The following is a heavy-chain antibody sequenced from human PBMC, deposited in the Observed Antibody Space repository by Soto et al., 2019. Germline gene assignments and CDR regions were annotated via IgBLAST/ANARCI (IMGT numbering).Heavy chain of an antibody. J-gene: IGHJ4*02. CDR1: GFTFSNCA. D-gene: IGHD5-12*01. CDR2: ISGRGGST. V-gene: IGHV3-23*01. Sequence: QTGGSLRLSCSASGFTFSNCAMSWVRQAPGKGLEWVSTISGRGGSTYYADSVKGRLTISRDNSKNTLFLQMNSLRAKDTAVYYCAKRFYREEDGYNFFDSWGQGTLVTVSS. CDR3: AKRFYREEDGYNFFDS.